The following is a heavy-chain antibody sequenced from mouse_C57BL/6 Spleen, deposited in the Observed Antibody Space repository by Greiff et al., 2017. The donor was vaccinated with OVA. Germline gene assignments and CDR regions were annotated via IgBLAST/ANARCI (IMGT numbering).Heavy chain of an antibody. CDR1: GFTFSDYY. J-gene: IGHJ1*03. V-gene: IGHV5-12*01. CDR3: ASGGYDGYFDV. D-gene: IGHD2-2*01. Sequence: EVQRVESGGGLVQPGGSLKLSCAASGFTFSDYYMYWVRQTPEKRLEWVAYISNGGGSTYYPDTVKGRFTISRDNAKNTPYLQMSRLKSEDTAMYYCASGGYDGYFDVWGTGTTVTVSS. CDR2: ISNGGGST.